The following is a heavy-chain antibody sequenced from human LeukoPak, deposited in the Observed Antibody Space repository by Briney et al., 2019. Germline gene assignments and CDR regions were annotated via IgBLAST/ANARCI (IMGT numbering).Heavy chain of an antibody. V-gene: IGHV3-48*04. CDR3: ARDVVRGGVTMIPFGY. D-gene: IGHD3-22*01. J-gene: IGHJ4*02. CDR2: ISSSSSTI. CDR1: GFTFSSYS. Sequence: GGSLRFSCAASGFTFSSYSMNWVRQAPGKGLEWVSYISSSSSTIYYADSVKGRFTISRDNAKNSLYLQMNSLRAEDTAVYYCARDVVRGGVTMIPFGYWGQGTLVTVSS.